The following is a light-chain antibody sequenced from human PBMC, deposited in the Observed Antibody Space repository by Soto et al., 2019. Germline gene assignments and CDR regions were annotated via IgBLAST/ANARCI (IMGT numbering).Light chain of an antibody. CDR1: QGVSSRD. CDR2: ATS. CDR3: QQYDNSPGYT. Sequence: EIVLTQSPVTLSLSPGERATLSCRASQGVSSRDLAWYQQKPGQAPRLLIYATSSRAAGIPDRFSGSGSGTDFTLTISRREPEDFAVYYCQQYDNSPGYTFGQGTKVDIK. V-gene: IGKV3-20*01. J-gene: IGKJ2*01.